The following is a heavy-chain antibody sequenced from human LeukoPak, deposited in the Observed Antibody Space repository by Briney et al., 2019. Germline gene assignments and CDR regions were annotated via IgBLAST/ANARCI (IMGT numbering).Heavy chain of an antibody. V-gene: IGHV4-34*01. J-gene: IGHJ4*02. D-gene: IGHD6-19*01. CDR2: INHSGST. CDR1: GGSFSGYY. CDR3: ARGRRLVSPFDY. Sequence: TSETLSLTCAVYGGSFSGYYWSWIRQPPEKGLEWIGEINHSGSTNYNPSLKSRVTISVDTSKNQFSLKLSSVTAADTAVYYCARGRRLVSPFDYWGQGTLVTVSS.